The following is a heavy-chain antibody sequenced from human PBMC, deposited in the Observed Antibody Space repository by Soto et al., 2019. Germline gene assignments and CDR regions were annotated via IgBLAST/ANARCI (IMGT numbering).Heavy chain of an antibody. CDR3: VKDWTGNKCPCMVV. Sequence: GGSLRLSCAASGFTFNTYAMTWVRQAPGEGLEWVSSITGSGESTYYSDSVKGRFTISRDGSKNTVYLQMSSLRVEDTAVYFCVKDWTGNKCPCMVVWGQGTTVTVSS. D-gene: IGHD2-2*01. CDR1: GFTFNTYA. V-gene: IGHV3-23*01. J-gene: IGHJ6*02. CDR2: ITGSGEST.